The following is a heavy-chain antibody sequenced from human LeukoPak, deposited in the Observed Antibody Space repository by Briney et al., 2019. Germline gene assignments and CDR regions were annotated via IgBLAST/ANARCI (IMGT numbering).Heavy chain of an antibody. CDR2: INPNSGGT. J-gene: IGHJ6*03. D-gene: IGHD3-10*01. CDR3: ARDLVRGVAASYYYYMDV. V-gene: IGHV1-2*02. Sequence: ASVKVSCKASGYTFTGYYMHWVRQAPGQGLEWMGWINPNSGGTNYAQKFQGRVTMTRDTSISTAYMELSRLRSDDTAVYYCARDLVRGVAASYYYYMDVWGKGTTVTISS. CDR1: GYTFTGYY.